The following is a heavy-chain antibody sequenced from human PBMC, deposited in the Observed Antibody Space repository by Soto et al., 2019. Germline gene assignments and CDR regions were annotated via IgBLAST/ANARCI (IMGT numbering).Heavy chain of an antibody. V-gene: IGHV4-34*01. CDR1: GGSFSGYY. D-gene: IGHD2-2*01. J-gene: IGHJ6*02. Sequence: QVQLQQWGAGLLKPSETLSLTCAVYGGSFSGYYWSWIRQPPGKGLEWIGEINHSGSTNYNPSLKRRVPITGDTSKNQFPLKLSSGTAADTAVYYCAILQAYYQLSYRYGMDVWGQGTTVTVSS. CDR3: AILQAYYQLSYRYGMDV. CDR2: INHSGST.